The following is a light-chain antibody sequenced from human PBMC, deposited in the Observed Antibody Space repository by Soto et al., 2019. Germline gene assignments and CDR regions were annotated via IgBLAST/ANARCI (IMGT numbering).Light chain of an antibody. V-gene: IGLV1-44*01. CDR2: TTD. CDR3: AAWDDSLNGHV. Sequence: QSVLAQPPSASGTPGQRVTISCSGSSSNIGSYTVHWFQQLPGAAPKPLIYTTDQRPSGVPARFSGSKSGTSASLAISGLQSEDEADYYWAAWDDSLNGHVFGSGTKVTVL. J-gene: IGLJ1*01. CDR1: SSNIGSYT.